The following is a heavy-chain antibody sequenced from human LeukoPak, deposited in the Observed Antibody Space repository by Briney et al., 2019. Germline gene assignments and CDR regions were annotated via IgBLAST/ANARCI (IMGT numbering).Heavy chain of an antibody. J-gene: IGHJ4*02. D-gene: IGHD3-3*01. V-gene: IGHV4-34*01. CDR2: INHSGST. CDR3: ARHRDFWSGYYPLDY. CDR1: GGSFSGYY. Sequence: SETLSLTCAVYGGSFSGYYWSWIRQPPGKGLEWIGEINHSGSTNYNPSLKSRVTISVDTSKNQFSLKLSSVTAADTAVYYCARHRDFWSGYYPLDYWGQGTLVTVSS.